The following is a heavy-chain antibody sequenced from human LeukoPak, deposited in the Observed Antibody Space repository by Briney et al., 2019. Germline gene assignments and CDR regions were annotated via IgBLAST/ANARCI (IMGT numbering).Heavy chain of an antibody. CDR3: ARSAPSISTTLDFGY. Sequence: ASVKVSCKASGYTFTDYYIHWVRQAPGQGLEWMGRVNPNTGGIKYTQKFQDRVTMTRDTAISTGYIELSGLSSDDTAIYYCARSAPSISTTLDFGYWGQGTLVTVSS. J-gene: IGHJ4*02. CDR2: VNPNTGGI. D-gene: IGHD1-14*01. CDR1: GYTFTDYY. V-gene: IGHV1-2*06.